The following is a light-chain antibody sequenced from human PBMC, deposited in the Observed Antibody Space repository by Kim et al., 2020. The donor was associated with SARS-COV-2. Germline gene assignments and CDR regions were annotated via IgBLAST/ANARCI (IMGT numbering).Light chain of an antibody. V-gene: IGKV1-39*01. CDR2: SAS. CDR3: QQTYSSLTVT. J-gene: IGKJ5*01. Sequence: SVGARVTITGRASESVGTYLNWYQQKPGKAPNLLIYSASYLQSRGPSRFSGGGSGTEFTLTISSLQPEDYATYFCQQTYSSLTVTFGQGTRLEIK. CDR1: ESVGTY.